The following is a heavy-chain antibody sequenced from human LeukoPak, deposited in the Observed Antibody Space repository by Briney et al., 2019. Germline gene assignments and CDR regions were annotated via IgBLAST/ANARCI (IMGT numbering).Heavy chain of an antibody. D-gene: IGHD3-3*01. J-gene: IGHJ4*02. CDR3: ARGGGFGYDFWSGHGSYYFDY. CDR1: GFTFSNYW. V-gene: IGHV3-7*01. CDR2: IKEDGSEK. Sequence: GGSLRLSCAASGFTFSNYWMSWVRQAAGKGLEWVANIKEDGSEKYYVDSVKGRFTISRDNAKNSLYLQMNSLRAEDTALYYCARGGGFGYDFWSGHGSYYFDYWGQGTLVIVSS.